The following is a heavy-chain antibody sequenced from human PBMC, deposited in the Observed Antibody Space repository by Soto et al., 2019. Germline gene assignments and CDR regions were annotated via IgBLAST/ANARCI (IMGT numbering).Heavy chain of an antibody. D-gene: IGHD6-19*01. V-gene: IGHV3-30*18. J-gene: IGHJ4*02. CDR3: AKERQWLVTRYFDY. Sequence: QVQLVESGGGVVQPGRSLRLSCAASGFTFSSYGMHWVRQAPGKGLEWVAVISYDGSNKYYADSVKGRFTISRDNSKNTLYLQMNSLRAEDTAVYYCAKERQWLVTRYFDYWGQGTLVTVSS. CDR2: ISYDGSNK. CDR1: GFTFSSYG.